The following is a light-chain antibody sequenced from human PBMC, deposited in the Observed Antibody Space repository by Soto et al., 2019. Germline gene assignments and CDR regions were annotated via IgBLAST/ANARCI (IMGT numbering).Light chain of an antibody. CDR1: SSDVGGYNY. CDR3: SSYTISSVYV. Sequence: QYALTQPASVSGSPGQSITISCTGTSSDVGGYNYVSWYQQHPGKAPKLMIYDVSNRPSGVSNRFSGSKSGNTASLTISGLQAEDEADYYCSSYTISSVYVFGTGTKVTVL. J-gene: IGLJ1*01. CDR2: DVS. V-gene: IGLV2-14*01.